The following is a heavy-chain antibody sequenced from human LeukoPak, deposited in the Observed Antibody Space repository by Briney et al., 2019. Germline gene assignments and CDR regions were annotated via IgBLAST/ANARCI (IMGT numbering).Heavy chain of an antibody. Sequence: ASVKVSCKASGYTFTSYAMHWVRQAPGQRLEWMGWINAGNGNTKYSQKFQGRVTNTRDTSASTAYMELSSLRSEDTAVYYCARSGSYLGYFDYWGQGTLVTVSS. CDR3: ARSGSYLGYFDY. CDR1: GYTFTSYA. CDR2: INAGNGNT. D-gene: IGHD1-26*01. J-gene: IGHJ4*02. V-gene: IGHV1-3*01.